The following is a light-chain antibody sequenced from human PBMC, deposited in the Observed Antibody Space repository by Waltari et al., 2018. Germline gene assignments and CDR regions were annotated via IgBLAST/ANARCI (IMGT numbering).Light chain of an antibody. Sequence: QSALTQPASVSGSPGQSITISCTGTSNDIGEYNYVYWYQHQSVKAPKLMIYDVTERPSGVSNRFSGSKSGNTASLTISGLQADDEADYYCTSFSTISTSLFGGGTKVTVL. CDR1: SNDIGEYNY. V-gene: IGLV2-14*03. J-gene: IGLJ3*02. CDR2: DVT. CDR3: TSFSTISTSL.